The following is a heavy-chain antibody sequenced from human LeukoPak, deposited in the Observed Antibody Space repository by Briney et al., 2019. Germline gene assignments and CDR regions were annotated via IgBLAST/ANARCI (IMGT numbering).Heavy chain of an antibody. Sequence: RASVKVSCKAPGYTFTGYYMHWVRQAPGQGLEWMGWINPNSGGTNYAQKFQGWVTMTRDTSISTAYMELSSLRSEDTAVYYCARGSHGAFDYWGQGTLVTVSS. CDR1: GYTFTGYY. V-gene: IGHV1-2*04. J-gene: IGHJ4*02. CDR2: INPNSGGT. CDR3: ARGSHGAFDY. D-gene: IGHD4/OR15-4a*01.